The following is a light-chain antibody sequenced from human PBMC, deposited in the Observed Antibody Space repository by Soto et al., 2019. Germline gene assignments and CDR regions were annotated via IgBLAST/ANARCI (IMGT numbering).Light chain of an antibody. Sequence: DIQMTQFPSTLSASIGDRVTITCRASQTISSSLAWYQQKPGKAPKLLIYKASNSETGVPSRFSGSGSGTEFALTISSLQPDDFATYYCQQYIRYSPYTFGQGTRLEIK. CDR1: QTISSS. V-gene: IGKV1-5*03. CDR3: QQYIRYSPYT. J-gene: IGKJ2*01. CDR2: KAS.